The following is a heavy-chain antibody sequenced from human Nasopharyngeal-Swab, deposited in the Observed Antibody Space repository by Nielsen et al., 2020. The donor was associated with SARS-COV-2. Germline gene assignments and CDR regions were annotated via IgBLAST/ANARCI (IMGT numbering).Heavy chain of an antibody. CDR2: INRDGSST. V-gene: IGHV3-74*01. Sequence: GGSLRLSCAASGFTLSSYWMHWVRQAPGKGLVWVSRINRDGSSTSYADSVKGRFTISRENAKNTLYLQMNSLRVEDTAVYYCARVNGEWHYDSWGQGTLVTVSS. J-gene: IGHJ5*01. CDR3: ARVNGEWHYDS. CDR1: GFTLSSYW. D-gene: IGHD7-27*01.